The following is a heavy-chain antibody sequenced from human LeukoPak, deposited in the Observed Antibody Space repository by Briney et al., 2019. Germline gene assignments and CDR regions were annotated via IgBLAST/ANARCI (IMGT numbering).Heavy chain of an antibody. CDR3: TTDVMNQSPYYYYYYMDV. D-gene: IGHD1-14*01. CDR2: IKQDGTLK. J-gene: IGHJ6*03. V-gene: IGHV3-7*01. CDR1: GFTFSNYW. Sequence: GGSLRLSCAASGFTFSNYWMSWVRQAPGKGLEWLANIKQDGTLKYYVDSVEGRFTISRDNAKNSLYLQMDSLRAEDTAVYYCTTDVMNQSPYYYYYYMDVWGKGTTVTVSS.